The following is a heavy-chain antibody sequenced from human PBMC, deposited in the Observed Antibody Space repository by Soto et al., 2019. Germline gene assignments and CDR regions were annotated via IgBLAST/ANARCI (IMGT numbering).Heavy chain of an antibody. Sequence: GGSLRLSCAASAFKFSDYYMSWVRQAPGKGLEWVSYISGSGDVIYYADSVKGRFTISRDNDKKSVHLQMDTLRAEDTALYYCARAPDCGEGSCYRHFDLWGQGTRVTVSS. CDR2: ISGSGDVI. J-gene: IGHJ4*02. V-gene: IGHV3-11*01. D-gene: IGHD2-15*01. CDR1: AFKFSDYY. CDR3: ARAPDCGEGSCYRHFDL.